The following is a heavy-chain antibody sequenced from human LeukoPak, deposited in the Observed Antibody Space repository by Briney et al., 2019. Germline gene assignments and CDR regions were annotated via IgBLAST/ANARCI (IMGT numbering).Heavy chain of an antibody. CDR1: GYTFSDYY. Sequence: ASVKVSCKASGYTFSDYYIRWVRQGPGQGLEWMGWINPKSGGTNFAQKFQGRVTMTRDTFISTAYMELSKLRPDDTAVYYCARAGDGYNPPAFDYWGQGTLVTVSS. D-gene: IGHD5-24*01. CDR3: ARAGDGYNPPAFDY. V-gene: IGHV1-2*02. J-gene: IGHJ4*02. CDR2: INPKSGGT.